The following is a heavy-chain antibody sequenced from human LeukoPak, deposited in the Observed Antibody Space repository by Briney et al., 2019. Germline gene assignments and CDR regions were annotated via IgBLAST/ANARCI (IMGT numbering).Heavy chain of an antibody. D-gene: IGHD1-26*01. CDR1: GFTFDNYA. CDR3: AKGGKWDVTPFDY. J-gene: IGHJ4*02. Sequence: GGSLRLSCAASGFTFDNYAMNWVRQAPGKGLEWVSTISGGGGSTYYADSVKGRFTISRDNSKNTLYLQVSSLRAEDTAVYYCAKGGKWDVTPFDYWGQGTLVTVSS. V-gene: IGHV3-23*01. CDR2: ISGGGGST.